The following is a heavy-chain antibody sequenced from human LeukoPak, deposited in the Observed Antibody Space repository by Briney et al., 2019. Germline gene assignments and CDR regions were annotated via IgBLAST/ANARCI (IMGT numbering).Heavy chain of an antibody. CDR1: GGSISSGGYY. CDR3: ARVESLGGYFDY. J-gene: IGHJ4*02. CDR2: IYQSGST. Sequence: PSETLSLTCTVSGGSISSGGYYWSWIRQPPGKGLEWIGYIYQSGSTYYNPSLKSRVTISVDRSKNQFSLKLSSVTAADTAVYYCARVESLGGYFDYWGQGTLVTVSS. V-gene: IGHV4-30-2*01. D-gene: IGHD3-10*01.